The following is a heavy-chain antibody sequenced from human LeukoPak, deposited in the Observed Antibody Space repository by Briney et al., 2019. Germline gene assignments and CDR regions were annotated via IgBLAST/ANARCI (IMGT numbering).Heavy chain of an antibody. CDR2: ISSSGSTI. Sequence: GGSLRLSCAASGFTFSSYEVNWVRQAPGKGLEWVSYISSSGSTIYYADSVKGRFTISRDNAKNSLYLQMNSLRAEDTAVYYCARDFNYGPFDYWGQGTLVTVSS. CDR3: ARDFNYGPFDY. V-gene: IGHV3-48*03. CDR1: GFTFSSYE. J-gene: IGHJ4*02. D-gene: IGHD4-11*01.